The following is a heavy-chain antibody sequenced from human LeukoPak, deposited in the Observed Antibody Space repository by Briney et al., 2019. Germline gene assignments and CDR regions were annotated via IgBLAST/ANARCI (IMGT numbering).Heavy chain of an antibody. J-gene: IGHJ2*01. CDR3: ARSSSGYPWYFDL. CDR2: ISSSSSTI. Sequence: GGSLRLSCAASGFTFSSYSMNWVRQAPGKGLEWVSYISSSSSTIYCADSVKGRFTISRDNAKNSLYLQMNSLRDEDTAVYYCARSSSGYPWYFDLWGRGTLVTVSS. D-gene: IGHD3-22*01. CDR1: GFTFSSYS. V-gene: IGHV3-48*02.